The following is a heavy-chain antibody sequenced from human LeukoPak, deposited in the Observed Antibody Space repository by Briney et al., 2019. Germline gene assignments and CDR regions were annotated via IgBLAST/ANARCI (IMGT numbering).Heavy chain of an antibody. Sequence: SETLSLTCTVSGGSISSYYLSWIRQPAGKGLEWIGRIYTSGSTNYNPSLKSRVTMSVDTSKNQFSLKLSSVTAADTAVYYCARDQGIAAAGTFDYWGQGTLVTVSS. CDR1: GGSISSYY. J-gene: IGHJ4*02. CDR3: ARDQGIAAAGTFDY. CDR2: IYTSGST. V-gene: IGHV4-4*07. D-gene: IGHD6-13*01.